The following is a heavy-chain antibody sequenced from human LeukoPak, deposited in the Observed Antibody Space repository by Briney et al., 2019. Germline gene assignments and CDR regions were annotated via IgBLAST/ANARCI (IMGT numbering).Heavy chain of an antibody. CDR3: AGNTNDFWSGYYVV. V-gene: IGHV4-31*03. Sequence: PSETLSLTCTVSGGSISSGGYYWSWIRQHPGKGLEWIGYIYYSGSTYYNPSLKSRVTISVDTSKNQFSLKLSSVTAAGTAVYYCAGNTNDFWSGYYVVWGQGTLVTVSS. CDR1: GGSISSGGYY. J-gene: IGHJ4*02. CDR2: IYYSGST. D-gene: IGHD3-3*01.